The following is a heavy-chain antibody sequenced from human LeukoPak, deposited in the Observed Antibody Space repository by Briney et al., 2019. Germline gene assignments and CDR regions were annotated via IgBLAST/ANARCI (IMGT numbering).Heavy chain of an antibody. V-gene: IGHV3-7*01. J-gene: IGHJ4*02. Sequence: GGSLRLSCATSGFSFSSYAMSWVRQAPGKGLEWVANIKQDGSEKYYVDSVKGRFTISRDNAKNSLYLQMNSLRAEDTAVYYCARLLWDYYYDSRNHIDYWGQGTLVTVSS. CDR2: IKQDGSEK. CDR1: GFSFSSYA. CDR3: ARLLWDYYYDSRNHIDY. D-gene: IGHD3-22*01.